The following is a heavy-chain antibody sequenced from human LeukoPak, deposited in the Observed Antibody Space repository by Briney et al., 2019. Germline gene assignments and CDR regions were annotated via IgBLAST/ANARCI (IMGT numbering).Heavy chain of an antibody. CDR2: ISYDGSNK. CDR1: GFTFSSYA. D-gene: IGHD3-22*01. Sequence: GGSLRLSCAASGFTFSSYAMHWVRQAPGKGLEWVAVISYDGSNKYYADSVKGRFTISSDNSKNTLYLQMNSLRAEDTAVYYCASKVKVVGFDYWGQGTLVTVSS. CDR3: ASKVKVVGFDY. J-gene: IGHJ4*02. V-gene: IGHV3-30-3*01.